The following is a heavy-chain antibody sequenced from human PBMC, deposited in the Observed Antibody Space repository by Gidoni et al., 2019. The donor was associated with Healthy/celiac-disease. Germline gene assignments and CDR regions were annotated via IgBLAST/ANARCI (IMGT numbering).Heavy chain of an antibody. CDR3: ARYYYDSSGHGWATEYYFDY. J-gene: IGHJ4*02. Sequence: QFTLKESGPVLVKPTETLTLACTVSGFSLSNARIGVSWIRQPPGKALEWLAHIFSNDEKSYSRTLKGRLTIPKDTSKSQVVLTMTNMDPVDTATYDCARYYYDSSGHGWATEYYFDYRGQGTLVTVSS. D-gene: IGHD3-22*01. CDR2: IFSNDEK. V-gene: IGHV2-26*01. CDR1: GFSLSNARIG.